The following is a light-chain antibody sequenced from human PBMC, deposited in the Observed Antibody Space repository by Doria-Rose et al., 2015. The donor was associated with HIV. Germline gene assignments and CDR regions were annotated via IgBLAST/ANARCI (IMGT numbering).Light chain of an antibody. V-gene: IGKV1-9*01. CDR3: QQFDSFPRT. CDR1: QGISCY. CDR2: GAS. J-gene: IGKJ1*01. Sequence: DIRMTQSPSFLSASVGVRVTITCRASQGISCYLAWYQQKPGKAPTLLIFGASTLQSGVPSRFSGSGSGTEFTLTISSLQPEDFATYYCQQFDSFPRTFGQGTKVELK.